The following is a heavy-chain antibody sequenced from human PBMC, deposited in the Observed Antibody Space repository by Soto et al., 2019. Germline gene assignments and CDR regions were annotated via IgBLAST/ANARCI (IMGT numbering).Heavy chain of an antibody. CDR3: ARVSGKAGGGDYGDYWSSYYYYYMDV. J-gene: IGHJ6*03. CDR1: GFTVSSNY. D-gene: IGHD4-17*01. Sequence: GGSLRLSCAASGFTVSSNYMSWVRQAPGKGLEWVSVIYSGGSTYYADSVKGRFTISRHNSKNTLYLQMNSLRAEDTAVYYCARVSGKAGGGDYGDYWSSYYYYYMDVWDKGTTVTVSS. CDR2: IYSGGST. V-gene: IGHV3-53*04.